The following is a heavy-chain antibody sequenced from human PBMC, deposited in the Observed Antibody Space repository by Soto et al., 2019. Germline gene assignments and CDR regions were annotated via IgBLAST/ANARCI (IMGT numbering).Heavy chain of an antibody. J-gene: IGHJ6*02. CDR2: IYYSGST. V-gene: IGHV4-59*01. Sequence: SETLSLTCTVSGGSISSYYWSWIRQPPGKGLEWIGYIYYSGSTNYNPSLKSRVTISVDTSKNQFSLKLSSVTAADTAVYYCARDDYYGMDVWGQGTTVTVSS. CDR1: GGSISSYY. CDR3: ARDDYYGMDV.